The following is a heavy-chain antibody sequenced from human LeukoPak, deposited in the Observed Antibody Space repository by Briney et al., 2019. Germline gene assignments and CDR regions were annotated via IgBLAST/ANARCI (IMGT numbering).Heavy chain of an antibody. CDR3: ARGFSSWYYYYYYMDV. Sequence: ASVKVSCKASGYTFTSYDINWVRQATGQGFEWMGWMNPNSGNTGYAQKFQGRVTMTRNTSISTAYMELSSLRSEDTAVYYCARGFSSWYYYYYYMDVWGKGTTVTVSS. CDR2: MNPNSGNT. J-gene: IGHJ6*03. V-gene: IGHV1-8*01. CDR1: GYTFTSYD. D-gene: IGHD6-13*01.